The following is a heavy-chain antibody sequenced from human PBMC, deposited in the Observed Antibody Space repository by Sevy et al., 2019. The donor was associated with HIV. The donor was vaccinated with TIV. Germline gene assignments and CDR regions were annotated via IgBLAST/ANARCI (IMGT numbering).Heavy chain of an antibody. D-gene: IGHD3-22*01. V-gene: IGHV3-23*01. CDR3: AGGRYDSSGSFDAFDI. CDR2: IYGSRGVT. Sequence: GGSLRLSCAASGFTFSSYALNWVRQAPGKGLEWVSTIYGSRGVTYYADYVKGRFTISRDNSKNTLYLQMNSLRTEDTAVYFCAGGRYDSSGSFDAFDIWGQVTMVTVSS. J-gene: IGHJ3*02. CDR1: GFTFSSYA.